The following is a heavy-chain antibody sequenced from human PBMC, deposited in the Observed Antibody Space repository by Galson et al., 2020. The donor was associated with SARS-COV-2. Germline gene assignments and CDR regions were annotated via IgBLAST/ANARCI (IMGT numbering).Heavy chain of an antibody. CDR1: GGSISSSSYY. V-gene: IGHV4-39*01. D-gene: IGHD3-10*01. CDR2: IYYAGST. CDR3: AGETVMVRGVRIMDGNWFDP. Sequence: SETLSLTCTVSGGSISSSSYYWGWIRQPPGKGLEWIGSIYYAGSTYYNPSLKSRVTISVDTSKNQFSLKLSSVTAADTSVYYCAGETVMVRGVRIMDGNWFDPWGQGTLVTDSS. J-gene: IGHJ5*02.